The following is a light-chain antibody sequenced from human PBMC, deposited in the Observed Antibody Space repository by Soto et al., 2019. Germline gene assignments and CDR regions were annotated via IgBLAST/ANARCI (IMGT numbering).Light chain of an antibody. CDR3: QQYNYYSM. CDR2: DVS. V-gene: IGKV1-5*01. J-gene: IGKJ1*01. CDR1: QSLSGR. Sequence: DIQMPQSPSTLSSSVGDRVTITCRASQSLSGRLAWYQQRPGQAPKLLIYDVSTLESGVPSRFSGTGTGSGTEVTLSISDLQPDDFATYYCQQYNYYSMFGPGTKVEVK.